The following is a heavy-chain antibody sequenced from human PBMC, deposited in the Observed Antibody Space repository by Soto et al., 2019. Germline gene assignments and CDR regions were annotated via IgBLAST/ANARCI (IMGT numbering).Heavy chain of an antibody. CDR2: TYYRSKWYN. V-gene: IGHV6-1*01. J-gene: IGHJ3*02. D-gene: IGHD6-13*01. CDR1: GDSVSSNSAA. CDR3: VRGAAAAGTRAFDI. Sequence: SQTLSLPCXISGDSVSSNSAAWNWIRQSPSRGLEWLGRTYYRSKWYNDYAISVKSRITINPDTSKNQFSLQLNSVTPDDTAVYYCVRGAAAAGTRAFDIWGQGTMVTGSS.